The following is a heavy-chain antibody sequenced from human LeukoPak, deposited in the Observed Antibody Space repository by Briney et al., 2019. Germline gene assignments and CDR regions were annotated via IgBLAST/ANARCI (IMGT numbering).Heavy chain of an antibody. CDR1: GFTFSIYS. Sequence: GGSLRLSCVASGFTFSIYSMNWVRQAPGKGLEWVSSISSSSSCIYYADSVKGRFTISRDNAKNSLYLQMNSLRAEDTAVYYCARDVIAARPYEYAFDIWGQGTMVTVSS. D-gene: IGHD6-6*01. CDR3: ARDVIAARPYEYAFDI. CDR2: ISSSSSCI. V-gene: IGHV3-21*01. J-gene: IGHJ3*02.